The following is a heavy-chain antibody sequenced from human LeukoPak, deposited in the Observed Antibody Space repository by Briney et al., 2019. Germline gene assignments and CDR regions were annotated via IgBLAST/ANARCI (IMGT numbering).Heavy chain of an antibody. CDR2: ISWNSGSI. CDR3: AKDIERFGESLFDY. D-gene: IGHD3-10*01. J-gene: IGHJ4*02. V-gene: IGHV3-9*01. Sequence: GGSLRLSCAASGFTFDDYAMHWVRQAPGKGLEWVSGISWNSGSIGYADPVKGRFTISRDNAKNSLYLQMNSLRAEDTALYYCAKDIERFGESLFDYWGQGTLVTVSS. CDR1: GFTFDDYA.